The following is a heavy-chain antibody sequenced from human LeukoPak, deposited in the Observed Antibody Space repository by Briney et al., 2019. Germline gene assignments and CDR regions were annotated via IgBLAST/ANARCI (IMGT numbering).Heavy chain of an antibody. CDR1: GYTLTELS. Sequence: ASVKVSCKVSGYTLTELSMHWVRQAPGKGLEWMGGFDPEDGETVYAQKFQGRVTMTEDTSTDTAYMELSSLRSEDTAVYYCAIQAKGGYYDSSGYNFDYWGQGTLVTVSS. CDR3: AIQAKGGYYDSSGYNFDY. V-gene: IGHV1-24*01. J-gene: IGHJ4*02. CDR2: FDPEDGET. D-gene: IGHD3-22*01.